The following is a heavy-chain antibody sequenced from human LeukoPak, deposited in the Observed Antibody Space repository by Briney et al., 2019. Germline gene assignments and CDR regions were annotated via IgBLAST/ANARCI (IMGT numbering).Heavy chain of an antibody. Sequence: GASVKVSCKASGYTFTSYGISWVRQAPGQGLEWMGWISAYNGNTNYAQKLQGRVTMTTDASTSTAYMELRSLRSDDTAVYYCARSSEMATISSFDYWGQGTLVTVSS. CDR1: GYTFTSYG. D-gene: IGHD5-24*01. J-gene: IGHJ4*02. CDR2: ISAYNGNT. V-gene: IGHV1-18*01. CDR3: ARSSEMATISSFDY.